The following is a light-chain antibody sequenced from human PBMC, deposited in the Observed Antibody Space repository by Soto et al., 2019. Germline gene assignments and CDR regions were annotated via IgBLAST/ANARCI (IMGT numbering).Light chain of an antibody. CDR3: QSYDSSLRGYV. V-gene: IGLV1-47*01. CDR1: SSNSGSNY. Sequence: QAVLTQPPSASGTPGQRVTMSCSGSSSNSGSNYVYWYQQLPGTAPKLLIYRNNQRPSGVPDRFSGSKSGTSASLAITGLQAEDEADYYCQSYDSSLRGYVFGTGTKLTVL. J-gene: IGLJ1*01. CDR2: RNN.